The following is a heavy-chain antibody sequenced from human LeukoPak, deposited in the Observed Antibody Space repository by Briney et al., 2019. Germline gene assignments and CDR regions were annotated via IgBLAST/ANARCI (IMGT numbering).Heavy chain of an antibody. Sequence: GGSLRLSCAASGFTFSSYAMHWVRQDPGKGLEWVAVISYDGSNKYYADSVKGRFTISRDNSKNTLYLQMNSLRAEDTAVYYCARGRLREAFDIWGQGTMVTVSS. CDR1: GFTFSSYA. V-gene: IGHV3-30-3*01. D-gene: IGHD4/OR15-4a*01. CDR3: ARGRLREAFDI. CDR2: ISYDGSNK. J-gene: IGHJ3*02.